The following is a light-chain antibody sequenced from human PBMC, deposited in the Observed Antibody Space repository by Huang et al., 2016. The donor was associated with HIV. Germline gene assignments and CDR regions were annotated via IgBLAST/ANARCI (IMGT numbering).Light chain of an antibody. CDR2: AAS. Sequence: EIVLTQSPGTSSLSPGERATLSCGARQTVSNNFLAWYQPKPGQAPRLLIYAASIKDTGIPDRFRGSGCRSDFNLPISRLEPEDLAVYYCHLYGTSVGTFGPGTKVDVK. V-gene: IGKV3-20*01. J-gene: IGKJ1*01. CDR1: QTVSNNF. CDR3: HLYGTSVGT.